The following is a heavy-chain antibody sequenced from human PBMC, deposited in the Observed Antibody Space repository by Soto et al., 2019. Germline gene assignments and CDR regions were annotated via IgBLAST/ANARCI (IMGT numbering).Heavy chain of an antibody. CDR1: GYTFTSYG. CDR3: VVQQKLPWVNY. J-gene: IGHJ4*02. D-gene: IGHD6-13*01. Sequence: ASVKVSCKASGYTFTSYGISWVRQAPGQGLEWMGWISAYNGNTNYAQKLQGRVTMTTDTSTSTAYMELRSLRSDDTAVYYCVVQQKLPWVNYWGQGTLVTVSS. CDR2: ISAYNGNT. V-gene: IGHV1-18*04.